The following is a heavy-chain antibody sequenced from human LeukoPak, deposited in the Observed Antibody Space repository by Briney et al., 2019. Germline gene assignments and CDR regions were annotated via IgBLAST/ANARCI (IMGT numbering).Heavy chain of an antibody. CDR1: GGSISSSSYY. CDR2: IYYSGST. J-gene: IGHJ3*02. Sequence: SETLSLTCTVSGGSISSSSYYWGWIRQPPGKGLEWIGSIYYSGSTHYNPSLKSRVTISVDTSKNQFSLKLSSVTAADTAVYYCARRSVVVTPRVAFDIWGQGTMVTVSS. V-gene: IGHV4-39*01. CDR3: ARRSVVVTPRVAFDI. D-gene: IGHD2-21*02.